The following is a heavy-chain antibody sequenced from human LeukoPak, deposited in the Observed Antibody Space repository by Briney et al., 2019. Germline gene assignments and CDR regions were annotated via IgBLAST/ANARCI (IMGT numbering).Heavy chain of an antibody. CDR3: ARHIHVITFGGVDYIGYFDY. CDR2: ISAYNGNT. D-gene: IGHD3-16*01. CDR1: GYTFTSYG. Sequence: ASVKVSCKASGYTFTSYGISWVRQAPGQGLEWMGWISAYNGNTNYAQKLQGRVTMTTDTSTSTAYMELRSLRSDDTAVYYCARHIHVITFGGVDYIGYFDYWGQGTLVTVSS. V-gene: IGHV1-18*01. J-gene: IGHJ4*02.